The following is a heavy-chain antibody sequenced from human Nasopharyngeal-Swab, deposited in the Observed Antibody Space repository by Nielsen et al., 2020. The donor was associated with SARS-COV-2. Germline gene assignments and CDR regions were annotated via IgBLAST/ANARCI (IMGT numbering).Heavy chain of an antibody. CDR2: INPNSGGT. J-gene: IGHJ4*02. D-gene: IGHD3-22*01. CDR3: ARENYYDSSGLDY. CDR1: GYTLTGYY. V-gene: IGHV1-2*02. Sequence: ASVTVSCKASGYTLTGYYMHWLRQAPAQGLAWMGWINPNSGGTNYAQKFQGRVTMTRDTSISTAYMELSRLSSDDTAVYYCARENYYDSSGLDYWGQGTLVTVSS.